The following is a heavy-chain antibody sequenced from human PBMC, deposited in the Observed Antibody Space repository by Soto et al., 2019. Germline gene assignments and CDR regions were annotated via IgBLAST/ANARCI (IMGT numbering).Heavy chain of an antibody. CDR3: ARENESSGLALDY. Sequence: GGSLRLSCAASGFTVSSNYMSWVRQAPGKGLEWVSVIYATGSTHYADSVKGRFAISRDGSKNTLYLQMNSLRAEDTAVYYCARENESSGLALDYWGQGTQVTVSS. V-gene: IGHV3-66*01. J-gene: IGHJ4*02. CDR1: GFTVSSNY. D-gene: IGHD3-22*01. CDR2: IYATGST.